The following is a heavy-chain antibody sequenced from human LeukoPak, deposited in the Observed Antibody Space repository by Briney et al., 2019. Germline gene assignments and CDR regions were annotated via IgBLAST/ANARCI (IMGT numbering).Heavy chain of an antibody. V-gene: IGHV4-59*01. D-gene: IGHD3-10*01. CDR2: IYYSGST. J-gene: IGHJ6*03. CDR3: ARGIGYYYYYMDV. Sequence: SETLSLTCAVYGGSFSGYYWSWIRQPPGKGLEWIGYIYYSGSTNYNPSLKSRVTISVDTSKNQFSLKLSSVTAADTAVYYCARGIGYYYYYMDVWGKGTTVAVSS. CDR1: GGSFSGYY.